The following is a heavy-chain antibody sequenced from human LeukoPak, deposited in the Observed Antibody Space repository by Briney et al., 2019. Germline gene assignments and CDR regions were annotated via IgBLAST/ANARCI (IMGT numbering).Heavy chain of an antibody. J-gene: IGHJ4*02. CDR3: VRDSSTVSTPYFDY. CDR2: INCNSGGT. V-gene: IGHV1-2*04. CDR1: GYTFTRYG. D-gene: IGHD4-17*01. Sequence: ASVKVSCKASGYTFTRYGISWVRQAPGQGLEWMGWINCNSGGTNYAQKFQGWVTMTRDTSITTAYMELSRLRSDDTAVYYCVRDSSTVSTPYFDYWGQGSPVSVSS.